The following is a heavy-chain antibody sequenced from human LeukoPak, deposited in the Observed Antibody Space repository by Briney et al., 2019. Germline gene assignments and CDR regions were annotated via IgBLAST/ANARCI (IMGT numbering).Heavy chain of an antibody. Sequence: GGSLRLSCAASGFTFSSYGMHWVRQAPGKGLEWVAVISYDGSNKYYADSVKGRFTISRDNSKNTLYLQMNSLRAEDTAVYYCAKLIGSGSSRYWGPVDYWGQGTLVTVSS. J-gene: IGHJ4*02. D-gene: IGHD6-13*01. CDR1: GFTFSSYG. CDR2: ISYDGSNK. V-gene: IGHV3-30*18. CDR3: AKLIGSGSSRYWGPVDY.